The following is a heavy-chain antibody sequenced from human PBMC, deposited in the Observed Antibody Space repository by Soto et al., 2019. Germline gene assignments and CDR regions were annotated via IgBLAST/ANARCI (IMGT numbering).Heavy chain of an antibody. J-gene: IGHJ4*02. CDR1: GGSISSYY. D-gene: IGHD5-18*01. Sequence: QVQLQESGPGLVKPSETLSLTCTVSGGSISSYYWSWIRQHAGKGLEWIGRIYTSGSTNYNPSLKSRVTMSVDTSKNQLSLKLSSVTAADTAVDYCASGPISYGSYYWGQGTLVTVSS. CDR2: IYTSGST. V-gene: IGHV4-4*07. CDR3: ASGPISYGSYY.